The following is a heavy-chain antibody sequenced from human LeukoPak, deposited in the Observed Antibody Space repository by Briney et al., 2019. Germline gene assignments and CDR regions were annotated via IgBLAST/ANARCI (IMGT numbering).Heavy chain of an antibody. D-gene: IGHD2/OR15-2a*01. CDR1: GFNFIDYS. Sequence: PGGSLRLSCAASGFNFIDYSMNWVRQAPGKGLEWVSAISGSGGSTYYADSVKGRFTISRDNSKNTLYLQMNSLRAEDTAVYYCAKGGWAFLAYWGQGTLVTVSS. V-gene: IGHV3-23*01. CDR2: ISGSGGST. J-gene: IGHJ4*02. CDR3: AKGGWAFLAY.